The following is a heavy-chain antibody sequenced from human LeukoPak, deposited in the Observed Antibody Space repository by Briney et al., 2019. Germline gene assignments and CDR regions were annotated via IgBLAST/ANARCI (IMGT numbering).Heavy chain of an antibody. CDR1: GFTFSSYE. Sequence: GGSLRLSCAASGFTFSSYEMNWVRQAPGKGLEWVSHSSSSGSTIYYAGSVKGRFTIARDNAKNSVYLQMNSLGAEDTAVYYCARGSLHSAYGFDYWGQGTLVTVSS. J-gene: IGHJ4*02. CDR2: SSSSGSTI. CDR3: ARGSLHSAYGFDY. D-gene: IGHD5-12*01. V-gene: IGHV3-48*03.